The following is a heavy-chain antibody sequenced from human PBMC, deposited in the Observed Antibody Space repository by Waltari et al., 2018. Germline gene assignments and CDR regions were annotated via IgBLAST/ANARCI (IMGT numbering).Heavy chain of an antibody. CDR2: IWYDGSNK. D-gene: IGHD3-3*01. V-gene: IGHV3-33*01. CDR1: GFTFTNQG. J-gene: IGHJ3*02. Sequence: QVQLVESGGGVVQSGRSLRLSGVGSGFTFTNQGLNWVRQAPGKGLEWVAVIWYDGSNKNYVDSVKGRFTISRDNSKNTMYLEMNRLRAEDTAVYFCARGDGGSGLGASDIWGQGTMVTVSS. CDR3: ARGDGGSGLGASDI.